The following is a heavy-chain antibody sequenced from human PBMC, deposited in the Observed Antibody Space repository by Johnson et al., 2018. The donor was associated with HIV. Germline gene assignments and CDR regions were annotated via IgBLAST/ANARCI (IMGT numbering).Heavy chain of an antibody. V-gene: IGHV3-15*01. CDR3: TTGELWNGYYLHDAFDI. CDR1: GFTFSNAW. D-gene: IGHD3-3*01. Sequence: VQLVESGGGLVKPGRSLRLSCAASGFTFSNAWMNWVHQAPGKGLERVGRIKSKTDGGTTDYAAPVKGRFTITRDDSKNTLYLQMNSLKTEDTAVYYCTTGELWNGYYLHDAFDIWGQGTMVTVSS. CDR2: IKSKTDGGTT. J-gene: IGHJ3*02.